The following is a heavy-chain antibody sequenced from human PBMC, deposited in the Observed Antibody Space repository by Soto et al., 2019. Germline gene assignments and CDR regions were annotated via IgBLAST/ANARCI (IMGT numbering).Heavy chain of an antibody. V-gene: IGHV4-59*01. J-gene: IGHJ4*02. Sequence: ETLSLTCTISGGSISVYYWSWVRQPPGHELEWIGYIYASGSPYYNPSLRSRVTISADTSKNQISLKLTSPTAADTAVYYCARGVGSSPPRYWGRGTLVTVSS. CDR3: ARGVGSSPPRY. CDR2: IYASGSP. CDR1: GGSISVYY. D-gene: IGHD1-26*01.